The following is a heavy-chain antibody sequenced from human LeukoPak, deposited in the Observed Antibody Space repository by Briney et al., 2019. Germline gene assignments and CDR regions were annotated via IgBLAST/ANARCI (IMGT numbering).Heavy chain of an antibody. CDR2: IYYSGST. D-gene: IGHD4-23*01. V-gene: IGHV4-59*08. CDR3: ATLTTVVTAYYFDY. CDR1: GGSISSYY. J-gene: IGHJ4*02. Sequence: SETLSLTCTVSGGSISSYYWSWIRQPPGKGLEWIGYIYYSGSTNYNPSLKSRVTISVDTSKSQFSLKLTSVTAADTAVYYCATLTTVVTAYYFDYWGQGTLVTVSS.